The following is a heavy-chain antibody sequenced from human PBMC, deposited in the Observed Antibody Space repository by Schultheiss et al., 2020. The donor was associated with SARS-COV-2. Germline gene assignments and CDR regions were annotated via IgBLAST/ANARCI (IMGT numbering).Heavy chain of an antibody. V-gene: IGHV5-51*01. Sequence: GESLKISCKGSGYSFTNYWIGWIRQVPGKGLEWMGIIYPGDSETRYSPSFQGQVTISADKSISIAYLQWSALKASDTAMYYCARHGGTGYYFDSWGQGTLVTVSS. CDR2: IYPGDSET. CDR3: ARHGGTGYYFDS. J-gene: IGHJ4*02. CDR1: GYSFTNYW. D-gene: IGHD3-9*01.